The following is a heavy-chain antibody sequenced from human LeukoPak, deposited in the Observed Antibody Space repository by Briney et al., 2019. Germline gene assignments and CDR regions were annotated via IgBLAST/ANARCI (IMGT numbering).Heavy chain of an antibody. CDR3: ARGLHSLGYYFDY. J-gene: IGHJ4*02. D-gene: IGHD5-18*01. CDR1: GGSMTYYY. Sequence: SETLSLTCTVSGGSMTYYYWTWIRQAPGKGLEWIGFVYYSGDTNSNPSLKSRVTISVDTSKNQFSLKLSSVTAADTAVYYCARGLHSLGYYFDYWGRGTPVTVSS. V-gene: IGHV4-59*01. CDR2: VYYSGDT.